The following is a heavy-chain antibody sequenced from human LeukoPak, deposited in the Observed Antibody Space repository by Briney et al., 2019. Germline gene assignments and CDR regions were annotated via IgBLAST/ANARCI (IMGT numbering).Heavy chain of an antibody. D-gene: IGHD6-13*01. V-gene: IGHV3-33*07. CDR3: ARDVSYNSLDY. CDR1: GFTFSRHG. J-gene: IGHJ4*02. Sequence: GGSLRLSCATSGFTFSRHGIYWVRQAPGKGLEWVAVIWYDGSKKYYADSVKGRSTISRDNSKNTLYLEMNSLRAEDTAVYYCARDVSYNSLDYWGQGTLVTVSS. CDR2: IWYDGSKK.